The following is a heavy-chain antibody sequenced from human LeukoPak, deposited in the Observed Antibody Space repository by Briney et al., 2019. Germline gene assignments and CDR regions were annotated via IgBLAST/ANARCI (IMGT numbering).Heavy chain of an antibody. V-gene: IGHV3-23*01. D-gene: IGHD2-15*01. J-gene: IGHJ4*02. CDR2: ISGSGGST. CDR1: GFTFSSYA. Sequence: PGGSLRLSCAASGFTFSSYAMSWVRQAPGKGLEWVSAISGSGGSTYYADSVKGRFTISRNNSKNTLYLQMNSLRAEDTAVYYCAKDCSGGSCYFDYWGQGTLVTVSS. CDR3: AKDCSGGSCYFDY.